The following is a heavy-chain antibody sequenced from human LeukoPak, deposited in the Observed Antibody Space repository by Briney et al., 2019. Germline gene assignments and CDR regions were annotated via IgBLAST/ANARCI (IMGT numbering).Heavy chain of an antibody. V-gene: IGHV1-18*01. Sequence: ASVKVSCKASGYTFTSYGISWVRQAPGRGLEWMGWISAYNGNTNYAQKLQGRVTMTTDTSTSTAYMELRSLRSDDTAVYYCARGGIAAAGTEVPPFDYWGQGTLVTVSS. CDR2: ISAYNGNT. CDR1: GYTFTSYG. J-gene: IGHJ4*02. D-gene: IGHD6-13*01. CDR3: ARGGIAAAGTEVPPFDY.